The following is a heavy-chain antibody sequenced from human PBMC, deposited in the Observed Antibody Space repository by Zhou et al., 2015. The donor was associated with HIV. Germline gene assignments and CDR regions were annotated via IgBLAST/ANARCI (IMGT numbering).Heavy chain of an antibody. V-gene: IGHV1-69*12. CDR2: IIPIFGTA. CDR1: GGTFSSYA. Sequence: QVQLVQSGAEVKKPGSSVKVSCKASGGTFSSYAISWVRQAPGQGLEWMGGIIPIFGTANYAQRFQGRVTITADESTTTAYLELTSLRSEDTAVYFCAREVREVSGNYAGSGYFDYWGQGTLVTVSS. CDR3: AREVREVSGNYAGSGYFDY. J-gene: IGHJ4*02. D-gene: IGHD1-26*01.